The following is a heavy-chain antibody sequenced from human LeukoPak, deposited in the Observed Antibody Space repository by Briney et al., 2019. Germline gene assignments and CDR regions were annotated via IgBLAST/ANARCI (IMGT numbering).Heavy chain of an antibody. J-gene: IGHJ3*02. CDR1: GGSISSYY. CDR2: IYYSGST. D-gene: IGHD5-12*01. CDR3: ARVFGSGYDFRGAFDI. Sequence: SQTLSLTCTVSGGSISSYYWSWIRQPPGKGLEWIGYIYYSGSTNYNPSLKSRVTISVDTSKNQFSLKLSSVTAADTAEYYCARVFGSGYDFRGAFDIWGQGTMVTVSS. V-gene: IGHV4-59*01.